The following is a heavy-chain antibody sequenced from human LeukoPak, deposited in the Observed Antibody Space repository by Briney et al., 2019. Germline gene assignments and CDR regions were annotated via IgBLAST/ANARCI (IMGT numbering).Heavy chain of an antibody. Sequence: GASVKVSCKASGYTFTGYYMHWVRQAPGQGLEWMGWINPNSGGTNYAQKFQGRVTMTRDTSISTAYMELSRLRSDDTAVYYCARVPRYCSGGSCYSGDYWGQGTLVTVSS. CDR2: INPNSGGT. D-gene: IGHD2-15*01. CDR1: GYTFTGYY. CDR3: ARVPRYCSGGSCYSGDY. J-gene: IGHJ4*02. V-gene: IGHV1-2*02.